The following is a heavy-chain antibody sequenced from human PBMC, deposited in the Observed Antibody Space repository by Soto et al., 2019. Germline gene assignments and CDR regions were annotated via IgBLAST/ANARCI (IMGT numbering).Heavy chain of an antibody. CDR2: ISAYNGNT. Sequence: ALVKVSCKASGYTFTSYGISWVRQAPGQGLEWMGWISAYNGNTNYAQKLQGRVTMTTDTSTSTAYMELRSLRSDDTAVYYCARGYHDYGDNWFDPWGQGTLVTVSS. D-gene: IGHD4-17*01. J-gene: IGHJ5*02. CDR1: GYTFTSYG. CDR3: ARGYHDYGDNWFDP. V-gene: IGHV1-18*01.